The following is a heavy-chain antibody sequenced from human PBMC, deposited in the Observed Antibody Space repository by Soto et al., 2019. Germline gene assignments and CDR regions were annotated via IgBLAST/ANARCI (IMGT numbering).Heavy chain of an antibody. V-gene: IGHV3-30*18. D-gene: IGHD4-17*01. CDR3: AKPSYGDYRGGLDY. J-gene: IGHJ4*02. CDR2: ISYDGSTK. Sequence: QVQLVESGGGVVQPGRSLRLSCAASGLTFSNHGMHWVRQAPGKGLEWLAVISYDGSTKYYVDSVKGRFTISRDNSKSTLYLQMHSLRAEDTAIYYCAKPSYGDYRGGLDYWGQGTLVTVSS. CDR1: GLTFSNHG.